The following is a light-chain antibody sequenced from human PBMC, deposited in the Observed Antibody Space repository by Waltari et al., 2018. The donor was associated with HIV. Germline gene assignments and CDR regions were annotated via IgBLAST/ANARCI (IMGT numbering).Light chain of an antibody. V-gene: IGKV1-5*03. CDR3: QQYNNFPAT. Sequence: DIQMTQSPSTLSASAGDSVIITCQGGQSINAWLGWYQQIPGKAPRLLIYKASNFQSGVPSSFSGSGSGTEFTLTISSLQPDDFSTYYCQQYNNFPATFGPGTKVDIK. CDR2: KAS. J-gene: IGKJ3*01. CDR1: QSINAW.